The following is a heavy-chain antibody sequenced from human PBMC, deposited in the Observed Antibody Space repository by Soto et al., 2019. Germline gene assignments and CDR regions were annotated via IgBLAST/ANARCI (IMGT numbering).Heavy chain of an antibody. CDR2: ISSSSSTI. J-gene: IGHJ4*02. D-gene: IGHD3-10*01. V-gene: IGHV3-48*04. CDR1: GFTFSSYA. Sequence: GGSLRLSCAASGFTFSSYAMSWVRQPPGKGLEWISYISSSSSTIYYADSVKGRFIISRDNGQNSLFLQMNSLRVDDTAVYYCAREVAGGSYFWGQGTLVTVSS. CDR3: AREVAGGSYF.